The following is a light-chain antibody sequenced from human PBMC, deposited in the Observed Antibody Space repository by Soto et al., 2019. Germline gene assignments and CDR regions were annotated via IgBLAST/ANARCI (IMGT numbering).Light chain of an antibody. CDR1: QSVSSTY. CDR3: QQYDSSPPGYT. CDR2: GAS. V-gene: IGKV3-20*01. Sequence: EIVLTQSPGTLSLSPGEGTTLSCTTSQSVSSTYFAWYQQKPGQAPRLLIYGASNRATGIPDGFSGSGSGTDFTLTISRLEPEDFAMYYCQQYDSSPPGYTFGQGTKLEIK. J-gene: IGKJ2*01.